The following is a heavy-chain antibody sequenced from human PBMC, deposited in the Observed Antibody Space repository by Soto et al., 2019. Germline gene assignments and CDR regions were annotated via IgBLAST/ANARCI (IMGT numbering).Heavy chain of an antibody. CDR2: IYPGDSDT. Sequence: GESLKISCKGSGYSFTSYWIGWVRQMPGKGLEWMGIIYPGDSDTRYSPSFQGQVSISADKSISTAYLQWSSLKASDTAMHYCARLAKLLWLGKNNWFDPWGQGTLVTVSS. J-gene: IGHJ5*02. CDR1: GYSFTSYW. D-gene: IGHD3-10*01. CDR3: ARLAKLLWLGKNNWFDP. V-gene: IGHV5-51*01.